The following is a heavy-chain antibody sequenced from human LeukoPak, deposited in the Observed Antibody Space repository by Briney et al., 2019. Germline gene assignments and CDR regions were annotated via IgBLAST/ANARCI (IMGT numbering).Heavy chain of an antibody. J-gene: IGHJ4*02. CDR3: ARDTGGGYSCYDC. Sequence: GRSLRLSCAASGFRFSTYGMQWVRQAPGTGLEWVAAIWYDGSDTSYGASVEGRFTIFRDNAKNTVSLQMNSLRAEDTAVYYCARDTGGGYSCYDCWGQGTLVTVSS. CDR1: GFRFSTYG. D-gene: IGHD5-18*01. CDR2: IWYDGSDT. V-gene: IGHV3-33*01.